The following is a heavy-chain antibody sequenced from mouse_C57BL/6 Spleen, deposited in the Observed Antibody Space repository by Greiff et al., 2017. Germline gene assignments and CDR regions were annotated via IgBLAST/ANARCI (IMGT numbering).Heavy chain of an antibody. CDR3: TRGVGFAY. Sequence: VKLVESGAELVRPGASVTLSCKASGYTFTDYEMHWVKQTPVHGLEWIGAIDPETGGTAYNQKFKGKAILTADKSSSTAYMELRSLTSEDSAVYYCTRGVGFAYWGQGTLVTVSA. CDR1: GYTFTDYE. CDR2: IDPETGGT. V-gene: IGHV1-15*01. J-gene: IGHJ3*01.